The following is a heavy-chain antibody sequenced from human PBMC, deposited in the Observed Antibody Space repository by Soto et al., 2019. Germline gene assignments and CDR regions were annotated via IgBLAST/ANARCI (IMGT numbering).Heavy chain of an antibody. CDR2: IYYSGST. V-gene: IGHV4-39*07. J-gene: IGHJ1*01. CDR3: ASQRTLGYCSGGSCPPKAEYYQH. D-gene: IGHD2-15*01. Sequence: ETLSLTCAVSGGSISSGGYYWGWIRQPPGKGLEWIGSIYYSGSTYYNPSLKSRVTISVDTSKNQFSLKLSSVTAADTAVYYCASQRTLGYCSGGSCPPKAEYYQHWGQGTLVPAPS. CDR1: GGSISSGGYY.